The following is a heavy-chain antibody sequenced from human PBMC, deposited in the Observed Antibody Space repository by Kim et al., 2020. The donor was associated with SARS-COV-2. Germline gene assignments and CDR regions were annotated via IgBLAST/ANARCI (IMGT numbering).Heavy chain of an antibody. V-gene: IGHV3-48*03. J-gene: IGHJ6*02. CDR1: GFTFSSYE. Sequence: GGSLRLSCAASGFTFSSYEMNWVRQAPGKGLEWVSYISASGSTIYYAESVKGRFTISRDNTKNSLSLQMNSLRAEDTAVYYCARDRGIVAADYYYYGMDVWGQGTTVTVSS. CDR3: ARDRGIVAADYYYYGMDV. D-gene: IGHD6-13*01. CDR2: ISASGSTI.